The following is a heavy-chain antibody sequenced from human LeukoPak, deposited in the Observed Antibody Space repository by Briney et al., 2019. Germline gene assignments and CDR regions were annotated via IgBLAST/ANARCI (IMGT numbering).Heavy chain of an antibody. CDR3: ARQIYNNSGYWYYFDC. D-gene: IGHD3-22*01. J-gene: IGHJ4*02. Sequence: GESLKISCKGSGSSFTNYWIAWVRQMPGKGLEWMGIIYPGDSDTRYSPSLQGQVTISADKSSSTAYLQWNSLEASDTAMYYCARQIYNNSGYWYYFDCWGQGTLVTVSS. CDR1: GSSFTNYW. CDR2: IYPGDSDT. V-gene: IGHV5-51*01.